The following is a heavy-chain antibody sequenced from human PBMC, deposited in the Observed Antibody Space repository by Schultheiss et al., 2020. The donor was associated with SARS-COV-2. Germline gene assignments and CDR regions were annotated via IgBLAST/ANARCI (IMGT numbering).Heavy chain of an antibody. J-gene: IGHJ6*02. CDR1: GYTFTSYG. CDR3: ARDKRMGSRGIVVVPAALYGMDV. D-gene: IGHD2-2*01. CDR2: ISAYNGNT. V-gene: IGHV1-18*04. Sequence: GESLKISCKASGYTFTSYGISWVRQAPGQGLEWMGWISAYNGNTNYAQKLQGRVTMTTDTSTSTAYMELRSLRSDDTAVYYCARDKRMGSRGIVVVPAALYGMDVWGQGTTVTVSS.